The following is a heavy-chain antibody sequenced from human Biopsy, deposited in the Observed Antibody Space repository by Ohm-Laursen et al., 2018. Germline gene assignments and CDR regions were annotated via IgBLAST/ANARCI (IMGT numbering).Heavy chain of an antibody. CDR3: ARAFGGAYYSYAFDL. CDR1: GYTFTGYH. J-gene: IGHJ3*01. D-gene: IGHD2-21*02. V-gene: IGHV1-18*04. CDR2: INADNT. Sequence: ASVKVSCKASGYTFTGYHVHWVRQAPGQGLEWMGWINADNTNSAQKFQGRLTMTTDISTSTAYMDLKGLRSDDTAIYYCARAFGGAYYSYAFDLWGQGTLVTVSS.